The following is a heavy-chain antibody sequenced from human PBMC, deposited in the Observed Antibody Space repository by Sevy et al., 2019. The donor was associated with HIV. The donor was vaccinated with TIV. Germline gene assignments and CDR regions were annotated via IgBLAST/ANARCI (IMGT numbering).Heavy chain of an antibody. Sequence: ASVKVSCESSGYTFTNYGISWVRQAPGQGLEWMGWVSAYNGNTNYAQKLQGRVTMTTDTSTSTAYMELRSLRSDDTAVDYCARDSIPMVQGVIITPYYYGMDVWGQGTTVTVSS. CDR1: GYTFTNYG. V-gene: IGHV1-18*01. D-gene: IGHD3-10*01. CDR2: VSAYNGNT. J-gene: IGHJ6*02. CDR3: ARDSIPMVQGVIITPYYYGMDV.